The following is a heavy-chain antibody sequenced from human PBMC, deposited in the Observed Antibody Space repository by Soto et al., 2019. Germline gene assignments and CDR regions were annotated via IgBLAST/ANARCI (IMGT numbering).Heavy chain of an antibody. J-gene: IGHJ6*03. CDR3: AKDLVECSSSSDYCYYYMEV. Sequence: GGSLRLSCAASGFTFDDYAMHWVRQAPGKGLEWVSGISWNSGSIGYADSVKGRFTISRDNAKNSLYLQMNSLRAEDTALYYFAKDLVECSSSSDYCYYYMEVWGKGTTVTVP. D-gene: IGHD6-6*01. CDR2: ISWNSGSI. V-gene: IGHV3-9*01. CDR1: GFTFDDYA.